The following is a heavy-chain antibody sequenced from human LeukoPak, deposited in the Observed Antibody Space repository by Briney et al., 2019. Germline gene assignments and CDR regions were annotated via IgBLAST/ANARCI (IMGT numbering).Heavy chain of an antibody. J-gene: IGHJ6*03. CDR3: ARVGYSYGYDPYYYYYYMDV. Sequence: PSETLSLTCTVSGGSISSYYWSWIRQPPGKGLEWIGYIYYSGSTNYNPSLKSRVTISVDTSKNQFSLKLSSVTAADTAVYYCARVGYSYGYDPYYYYYYMDVWGKGTTATISS. V-gene: IGHV4-59*01. CDR1: GGSISSYY. CDR2: IYYSGST. D-gene: IGHD5-18*01.